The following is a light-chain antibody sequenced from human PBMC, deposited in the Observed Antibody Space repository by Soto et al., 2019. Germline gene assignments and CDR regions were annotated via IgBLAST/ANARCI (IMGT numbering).Light chain of an antibody. V-gene: IGLV2-14*01. CDR2: EVS. J-gene: IGLJ1*01. CDR1: STDVGGYNY. CDR3: GSYTSTDTPFV. Sequence: QSALAQPSSVSGSPGQSITISCTGTSTDVGGYNYVSWYQHHPGEGPKLIIYEVSNRPSGVSGRFSGSKSGNKASLIISNLEAEDESDYYCGSYTSTDTPFVFGTGTKSPS.